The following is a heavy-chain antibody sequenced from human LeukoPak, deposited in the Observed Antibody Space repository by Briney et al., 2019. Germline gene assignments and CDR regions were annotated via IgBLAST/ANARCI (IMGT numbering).Heavy chain of an antibody. CDR3: ATGCVGSPNWKTTGYDH. V-gene: IGHV3-23*01. J-gene: IGHJ4*02. Sequence: GGSLRLSCAASGFTFSIYAMNWVRQAPGKGLEWVSGISDSGRNTYYSDSVKGRFTISRDNSESTVYLQMNSLTAEDTAQYYCATGCVGSPNWKTTGYDHWGQGTLVTVSS. D-gene: IGHD1-1*01. CDR2: ISDSGRNT. CDR1: GFTFSIYA.